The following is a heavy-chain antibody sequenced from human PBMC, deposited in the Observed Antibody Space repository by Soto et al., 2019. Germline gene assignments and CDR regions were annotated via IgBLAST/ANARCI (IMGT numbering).Heavy chain of an antibody. D-gene: IGHD1-26*01. CDR2: XHHNSXNT. CDR3: AREVGARPLAY. J-gene: IGHJ4*02. V-gene: IGHV1-8*01. Sequence: XSVKVSCKASGYTFTSYDINWVRQATGQVLEWMGGXHHNSXNTGYAQKLQGXATMTRNTXISTEYMELSSLRYEDKDVYYCAREVGARPLAYWGQGTLVTVYS. CDR1: GYTFTSYD.